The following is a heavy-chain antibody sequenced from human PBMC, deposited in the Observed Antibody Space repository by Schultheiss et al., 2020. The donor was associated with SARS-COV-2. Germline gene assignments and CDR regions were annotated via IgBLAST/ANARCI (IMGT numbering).Heavy chain of an antibody. V-gene: IGHV4-39*01. D-gene: IGHD6-6*01. CDR1: GGSFSGYY. Sequence: SETLSLTCAVYGGSFSGYYWGWIRQPPGKGLEWIGSIYYSGLTYYNPSLKSRVTISVDTSKNQFSLKLSSVTAADTAVYYCARFTRGSSFVGDSYYFDYWGQGTLVIVSS. CDR3: ARFTRGSSFVGDSYYFDY. CDR2: IYYSGLT. J-gene: IGHJ4*02.